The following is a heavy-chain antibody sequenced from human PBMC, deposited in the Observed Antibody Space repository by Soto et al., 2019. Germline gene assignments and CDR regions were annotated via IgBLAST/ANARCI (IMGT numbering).Heavy chain of an antibody. CDR3: TTDGYSSSFFDY. J-gene: IGHJ4*02. V-gene: IGHV3-15*01. Sequence: PGGSLRLSCAASGFTFSNAWMSCVRQARGKGLEWVGRIKSKTDGGTTDYAAPVKGRFTISRDDSKNTLYLQMNSLKTEDTAVYYCTTDGYSSSFFDYWGQGTLVTSPQ. D-gene: IGHD6-6*01. CDR2: IKSKTDGGTT. CDR1: GFTFSNAW.